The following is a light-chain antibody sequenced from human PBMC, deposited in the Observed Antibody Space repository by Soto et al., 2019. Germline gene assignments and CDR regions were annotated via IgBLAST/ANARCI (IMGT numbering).Light chain of an antibody. CDR3: QHYNSYSEA. Sequence: DIQMTQSPSTLYVSVGDRVIITCRASQTISSWLAWYQQKPGKAPKLVIYKASTLKSGVPSSFSGSGSGTEFTLTISSLQPDDFATYYCQHYNSYSEAFGQGTKVDIK. J-gene: IGKJ1*01. CDR2: KAS. CDR1: QTISSW. V-gene: IGKV1-5*03.